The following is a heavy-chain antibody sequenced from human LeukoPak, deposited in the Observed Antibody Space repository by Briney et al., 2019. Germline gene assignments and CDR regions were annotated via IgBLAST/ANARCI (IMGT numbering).Heavy chain of an antibody. V-gene: IGHV3-21*01. Sequence: GGSLRLSCAASGFTFSSYEMNWVRQAPGKGLEWVSSISSSSSYIYYADSVKGRFTISRDNTKNSLYLQMNSLRAEDTAVYYCARDDRGLGQALDYWGQGTLVTVSS. CDR3: ARDDRGLGQALDY. J-gene: IGHJ4*02. CDR1: GFTFSSYE. D-gene: IGHD1-14*01. CDR2: ISSSSSYI.